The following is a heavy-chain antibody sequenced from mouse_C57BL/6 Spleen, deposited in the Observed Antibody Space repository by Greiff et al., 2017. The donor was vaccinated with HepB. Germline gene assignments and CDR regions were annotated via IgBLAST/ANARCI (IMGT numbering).Heavy chain of an antibody. V-gene: IGHV1-18*01. CDR3: ARGDGPYAMDD. CDR1: GYTFTDYN. J-gene: IGHJ4*01. CDR2: INPNNGGT. Sequence: EVQLQQSGPELVKPGASVKIPCKASGYTFTDYNMDWVKQSHGKSLEWIGDINPNNGGTNYNQKFKGKATLTVDKSSSTAYMERRSLTSEDTAVYYCARGDGPYAMDDGGQGTTGTVAS. D-gene: IGHD1-1*01.